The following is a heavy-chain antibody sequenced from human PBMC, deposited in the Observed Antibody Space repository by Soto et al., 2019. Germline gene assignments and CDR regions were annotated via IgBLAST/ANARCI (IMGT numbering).Heavy chain of an antibody. D-gene: IGHD3-10*01. Sequence: QVQLVESGAEVKKPGASVKVSCKASGYTFTSYDINWVRQATGQGLEWMGWMNPNSGNTGYAQKFQGRVNMARNTSIGTAYMELSSLTSEDTAVYYYARGFYYGSGKDYWGQGTLVTVSS. CDR3: ARGFYYGSGKDY. V-gene: IGHV1-8*01. J-gene: IGHJ4*02. CDR1: GYTFTSYD. CDR2: MNPNSGNT.